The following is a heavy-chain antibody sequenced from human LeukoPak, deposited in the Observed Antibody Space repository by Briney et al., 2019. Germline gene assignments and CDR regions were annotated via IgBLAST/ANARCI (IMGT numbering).Heavy chain of an antibody. J-gene: IGHJ4*02. CDR1: GGSITSYY. CDR2: VSDGGRT. CDR3: ARASATFDD. V-gene: IGHV4-59*01. Sequence: SETLSLTCSVSGGSITSYYWSWIRQPPGKGLEWIGHVSDGGRTNYSPSLRSRVSISVDTSKNQFSLKMNSVTAADTAVYFCARASATFDDWGQGTLVTVSS.